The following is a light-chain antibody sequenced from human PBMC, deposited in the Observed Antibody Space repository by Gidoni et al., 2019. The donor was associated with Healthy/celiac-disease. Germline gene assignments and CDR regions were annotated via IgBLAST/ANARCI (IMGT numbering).Light chain of an antibody. J-gene: IGKJ3*01. CDR2: AAS. CDR1: QSISSY. Sequence: DIQMTQSPSSLSASVGDRVTITCRASQSISSYLNWYQQKPGKAPKLLIYAASSLQSGVPSRFSGSGSATDFTLTTSSLQPEDFATYYCQQSYSTPFFTFGPGTKVDIK. V-gene: IGKV1-39*01. CDR3: QQSYSTPFFT.